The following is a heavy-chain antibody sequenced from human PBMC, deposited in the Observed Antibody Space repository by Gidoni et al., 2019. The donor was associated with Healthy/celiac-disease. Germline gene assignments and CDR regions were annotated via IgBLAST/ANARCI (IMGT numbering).Heavy chain of an antibody. CDR1: GFTFSSYS. J-gene: IGHJ6*03. CDR2: ISSSSSTI. CDR3: ARDKAEVVVPALHYYMDV. D-gene: IGHD2-2*01. Sequence: EVQLVESGGGLVQPGGSLRLSCAASGFTFSSYSMNWVRQAPGKGLEWVSYISSSSSTIYYADSVKGRFTISRDNAKNSLYLQMNSLRAEDTAVYYCARDKAEVVVPALHYYMDVWGKGTTVTVSS. V-gene: IGHV3-48*01.